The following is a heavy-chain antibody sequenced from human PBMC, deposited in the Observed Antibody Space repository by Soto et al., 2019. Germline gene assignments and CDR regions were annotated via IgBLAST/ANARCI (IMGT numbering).Heavy chain of an antibody. CDR2: IIPILGIA. J-gene: IGHJ4*02. V-gene: IGHV1-69*08. Sequence: QVQLVQSGAEVKKPGSSVKVSCKASGGTFSSYTISWVRQAPGQGLERMGRIIPILGIANYAQKFQGRVMMTADKSTSTAYMELSSLRSEDTAVYYCAREEYYYGSGAFFDYWGQGTLVTVSS. CDR3: AREEYYYGSGAFFDY. D-gene: IGHD3-10*01. CDR1: GGTFSSYT.